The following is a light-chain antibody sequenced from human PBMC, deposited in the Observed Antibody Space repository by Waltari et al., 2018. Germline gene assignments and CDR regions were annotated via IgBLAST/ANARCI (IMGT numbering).Light chain of an antibody. V-gene: IGKV3-20*01. CDR3: QQYVDSPPMT. CDR2: DAS. Sequence: EIVLTQSPGTLSLSPGERATRACRASQSVSSSYLAWYQQKPGQAPRLLIYDASSRATGIPDRFSGSGSGTDFTLTISRLEPEDFAVYYCQQYVDSPPMTFGQGTKVEIK. J-gene: IGKJ1*01. CDR1: QSVSSSY.